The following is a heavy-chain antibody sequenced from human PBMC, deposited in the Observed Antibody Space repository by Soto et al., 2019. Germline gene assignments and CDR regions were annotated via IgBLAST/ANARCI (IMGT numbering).Heavy chain of an antibody. CDR1: GFTFSSYA. CDR2: ISYDGSNK. J-gene: IGHJ4*02. V-gene: IGHV3-30-3*01. Sequence: QVQLVESGGGVVQPGRSLRLSCAASGFTFSSYAMHWVRQAPGKGLEWVAVISYDGSNKYYADSVKGRFTISRDNSKNTLYLQINSLRAEDTAVYYCARDVDYDSSGPFGYWGQGTLVTVSS. CDR3: ARDVDYDSSGPFGY. D-gene: IGHD3-22*01.